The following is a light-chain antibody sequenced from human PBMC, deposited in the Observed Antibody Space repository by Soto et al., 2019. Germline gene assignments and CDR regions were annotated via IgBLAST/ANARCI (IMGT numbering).Light chain of an antibody. Sequence: QSALTQPRSVSGSPGQSVTISCTGTRSDVGGYNYVSWYQQHPGKAPRLMIYAVSQRPSEVPDRFSGSKSGNTASLTISGLQAEDEADYYCCSYAGSYTFVVFGGGTKLTVL. CDR1: RSDVGGYNY. CDR3: CSYAGSYTFVV. CDR2: AVS. V-gene: IGLV2-11*01. J-gene: IGLJ2*01.